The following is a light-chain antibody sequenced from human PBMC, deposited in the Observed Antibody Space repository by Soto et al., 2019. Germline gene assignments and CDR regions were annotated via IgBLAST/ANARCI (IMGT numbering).Light chain of an antibody. CDR2: KAS. V-gene: IGKV1-5*03. J-gene: IGKJ3*01. Sequence: DLQMTQAPSTLSASVGDRVTITCRASQSISSWLAWYQQKPGKAPKLLIYKASSLESGVPSRFSGSGSGTEFTLTISSLQPDDFATYYCQQYNSYPPTFGPGTKVDIK. CDR1: QSISSW. CDR3: QQYNSYPPT.